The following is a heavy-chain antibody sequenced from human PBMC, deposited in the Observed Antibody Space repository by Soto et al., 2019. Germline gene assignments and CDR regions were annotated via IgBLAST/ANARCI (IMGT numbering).Heavy chain of an antibody. D-gene: IGHD6-19*01. V-gene: IGHV1-18*01. J-gene: IGHJ3*02. Sequence: QVQLVQSGAEVKKPGALVKVSCKASGYTFTSYGISWVRQAPGQGLEWMGWISAYNGNTNYAQKLQGRVTMTTDTSTSTAYMELRSLRSDDTAVYYCARDQGSRQWLVPTDAFDIWGQGTMVTVSS. CDR1: GYTFTSYG. CDR3: ARDQGSRQWLVPTDAFDI. CDR2: ISAYNGNT.